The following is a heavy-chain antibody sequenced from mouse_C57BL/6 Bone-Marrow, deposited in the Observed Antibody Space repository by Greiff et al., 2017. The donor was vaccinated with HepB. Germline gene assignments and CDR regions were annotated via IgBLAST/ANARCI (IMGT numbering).Heavy chain of an antibody. CDR3: ARKGYGYDGGNYAMDY. J-gene: IGHJ4*01. CDR1: GYTFTNYW. CDR2: IYPGGGYT. Sequence: QVQLQQSGAELVRPGTSVKMSCKASGYTFTNYWIGWAKQRPGHGLEWIGDIYPGGGYTNYNEKFKGKATLTADKSSSTSYMQFSSLTSEDSAIYYCARKGYGYDGGNYAMDYWGQGTSVTVSS. V-gene: IGHV1-63*01. D-gene: IGHD2-2*01.